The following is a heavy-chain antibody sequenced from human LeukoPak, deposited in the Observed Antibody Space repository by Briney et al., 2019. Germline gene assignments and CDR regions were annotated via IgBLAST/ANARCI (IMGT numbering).Heavy chain of an antibody. Sequence: PGGSLRLSRAASGFSFNNYGIHWVRQAPGKGLEWVANIKQDGSEKYYVDSVKGRFTISRDNAKNSLYLQMNSLRAEDTAVYYCARDLNEGLGELNNDAFDIWGQGTMVTVSS. V-gene: IGHV3-7*03. CDR2: IKQDGSEK. D-gene: IGHD3-10*01. CDR1: GFSFNNYG. CDR3: ARDLNEGLGELNNDAFDI. J-gene: IGHJ3*02.